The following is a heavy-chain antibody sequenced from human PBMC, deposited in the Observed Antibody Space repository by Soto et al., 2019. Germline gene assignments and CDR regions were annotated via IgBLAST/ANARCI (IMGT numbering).Heavy chain of an antibody. CDR1: GFALSAYS. CDR2: IDSSSATI. D-gene: IGHD5-12*01. Sequence: EVQLVESGGGLVQPGGSLRVSCAASGFALSAYSMNWVRQAPGKGLEWLSYIDSSSATIYYAGSVKGRFIISRDNARNSFYLQMNSLRYEDTAVYYCARGGVATIFGDSWGQGTLVTVSS. J-gene: IGHJ4*02. V-gene: IGHV3-48*02. CDR3: ARGGVATIFGDS.